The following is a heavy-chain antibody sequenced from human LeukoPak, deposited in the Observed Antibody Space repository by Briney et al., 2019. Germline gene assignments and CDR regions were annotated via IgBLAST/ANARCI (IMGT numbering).Heavy chain of an antibody. CDR3: ARDFTAAAGTEIDY. D-gene: IGHD6-13*01. CDR1: GYTFTSYG. J-gene: IGHJ4*02. CDR2: INTDTGNP. V-gene: IGHV7-4-1*02. Sequence: ASVKVSCKASGYTFTSYGISWVRQAPGQGLEWMGWINTDTGNPTYAQGFTGRFVFSLDTSVSTAYLQISSLKAEDTAVYYCARDFTAAAGTEIDYWGQGTLVTVSS.